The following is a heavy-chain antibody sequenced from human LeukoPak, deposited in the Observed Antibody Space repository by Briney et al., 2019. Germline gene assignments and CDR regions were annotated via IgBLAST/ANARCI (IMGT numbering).Heavy chain of an antibody. D-gene: IGHD6-13*01. J-gene: IGHJ3*02. Sequence: ASVKVSCKVSGYTLTELSMYWVRQAPGKGLEWMGGFDPEDGETIYAQKFQGRVTMTEDTSTDTAYMELSSLRSEDTAVYYCARGRIAQRDDAFDIWGQGTMVTVSS. V-gene: IGHV1-24*01. CDR2: FDPEDGET. CDR1: GYTLTELS. CDR3: ARGRIAQRDDAFDI.